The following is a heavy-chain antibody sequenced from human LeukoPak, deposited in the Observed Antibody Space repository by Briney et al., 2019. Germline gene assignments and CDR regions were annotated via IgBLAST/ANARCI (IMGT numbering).Heavy chain of an antibody. V-gene: IGHV1-3*01. J-gene: IGHJ4*02. CDR1: GYTFTSYS. CDR2: INAGNGNT. CDR3: ARDRVPIAVTGTGVDFDY. D-gene: IGHD6-19*01. Sequence: ASVKVSCKASGYTFTSYSMHWVRQAPGQRLEWMGWINAGNGNTKYSQKFQGRVTITRDTSASTAYMELGSLRSEDTAVYYCARDRVPIAVTGTGVDFDYWGQGTLVTVSS.